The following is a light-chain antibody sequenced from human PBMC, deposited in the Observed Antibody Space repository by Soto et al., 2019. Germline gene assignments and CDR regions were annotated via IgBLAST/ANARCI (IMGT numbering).Light chain of an antibody. Sequence: EIWLSQSPGTLSLSPGERATLSCRASQSVSSSYLAWYQQKPGQAPRLLIYGASSRATGIPDRFSGSGSGTDFTLTISRLEPEDFAVYYCQQDGSSLFTFGPGTKVDIK. CDR1: QSVSSSY. CDR3: QQDGSSLFT. J-gene: IGKJ3*01. CDR2: GAS. V-gene: IGKV3-20*01.